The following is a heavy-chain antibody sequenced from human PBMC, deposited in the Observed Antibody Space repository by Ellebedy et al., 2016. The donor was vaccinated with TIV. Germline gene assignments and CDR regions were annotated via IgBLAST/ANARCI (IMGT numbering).Heavy chain of an antibody. CDR3: TRGVLDS. D-gene: IGHD1-1*01. CDR1: GFTFSSYG. J-gene: IGHJ4*02. V-gene: IGHV3-21*04. CDR2: ISGTTDYR. Sequence: GESLKISCAASGFTFSSYGMNWVRQAPGKAPGKGLEWVSSISGTTDYRQYADSVKGRFYISRDNAKNSLYLLMNNVRAEDAAVYYCTRGVLDSWGQGTLVTVSS.